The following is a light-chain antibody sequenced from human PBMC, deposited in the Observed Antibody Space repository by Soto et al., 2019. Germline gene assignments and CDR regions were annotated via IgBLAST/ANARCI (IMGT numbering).Light chain of an antibody. CDR1: QSVSSN. J-gene: IGKJ1*01. CDR3: QQYNNWPGT. CDR2: GAS. V-gene: IGKV3-15*01. Sequence: EKVMTQSPFTLSVSPGERATLSCRASQSVSSNLAWYQQKPGQAPRLLIYGASTRATGVPARFSGSGSGTEFTLTISSLQSEDFAVYYCQQYNNWPGTFGQGTKVDIK.